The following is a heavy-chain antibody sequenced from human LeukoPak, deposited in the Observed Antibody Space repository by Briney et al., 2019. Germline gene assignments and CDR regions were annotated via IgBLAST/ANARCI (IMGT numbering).Heavy chain of an antibody. CDR3: ARGFYGDYPFDY. D-gene: IGHD4-17*01. CDR2: IYSGGST. CDR1: GFTVSSNY. V-gene: IGHV3-66*01. Sequence: GGSLRLSCAASGFTVSSNYMSWVRQAPGKGLEWVSVIYSGGSTYYADSVKGRFTISRDNSKNTLYLQMNNLRAEDTAVYYCARGFYGDYPFDYWGQGTLVTVSS. J-gene: IGHJ4*02.